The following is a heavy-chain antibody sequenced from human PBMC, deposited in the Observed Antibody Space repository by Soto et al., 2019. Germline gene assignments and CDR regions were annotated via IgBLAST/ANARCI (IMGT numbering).Heavy chain of an antibody. CDR2: ISAYNGNT. D-gene: IGHD3-3*01. CDR3: ARDKGVFGVVPPFDYYYYGMDA. CDR1: GYTFNSYG. J-gene: IGHJ6*02. V-gene: IGHV1-18*01. Sequence: GASVKVSCKASGYTFNSYGISWVRQAPGQGLEWMGWISAYNGNTNYAQKLQGRVTMTTDTSTSTAYMELRSLRSDDTAVYYCARDKGVFGVVPPFDYYYYGMDAWGQGTTVTVSS.